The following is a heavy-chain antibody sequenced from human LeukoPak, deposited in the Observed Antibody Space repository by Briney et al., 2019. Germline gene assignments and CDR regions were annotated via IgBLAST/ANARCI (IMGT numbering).Heavy chain of an antibody. V-gene: IGHV3-21*01. J-gene: IGHJ6*03. Sequence: GGSLRLSCAASGFTFSSYSMNWVRQAPGKGLEWVSSISSSSSYIYYADSVKGRFTISRDNAKNSLYLQMNSLRAEDTAVYYCAILHGSGNEIPYYYYYMDVWGKGTTVTISS. D-gene: IGHD3-10*01. CDR1: GFTFSSYS. CDR2: ISSSSSYI. CDR3: AILHGSGNEIPYYYYYMDV.